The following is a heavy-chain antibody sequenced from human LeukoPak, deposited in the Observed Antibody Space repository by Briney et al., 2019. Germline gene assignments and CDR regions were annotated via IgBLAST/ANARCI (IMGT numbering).Heavy chain of an antibody. J-gene: IGHJ4*02. CDR1: GYTFTSYG. V-gene: IGHV1-18*01. CDR2: ISAYNGNT. Sequence: ASVKVSCKASGYTFTSYGISWVRQAPGQGLEWMGWISAYNGNTNYAQKLQGRVTMTTDTSTSTAYMELRSLRSDDTAVYYYARVMAMIVPDDYWGQGTLVTVSS. D-gene: IGHD3-22*01. CDR3: ARVMAMIVPDDY.